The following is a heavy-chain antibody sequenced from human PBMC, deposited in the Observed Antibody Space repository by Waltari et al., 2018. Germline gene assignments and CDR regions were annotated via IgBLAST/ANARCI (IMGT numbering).Heavy chain of an antibody. V-gene: IGHV3-7*01. D-gene: IGHD5-12*01. CDR2: IKQDGSEK. CDR3: ARPGYSGYDWRFDP. Sequence: EVQLVESGGGLVQPGGSLRLSCAASGFTFSSYWMSWVRQAPGKGLEWVANIKQDGSEKYYVDSVKGRFTISRDNAKNSLYLQMNSLRAEDTAVYYCARPGYSGYDWRFDPWGQGTLVIVSS. J-gene: IGHJ5*02. CDR1: GFTFSSYW.